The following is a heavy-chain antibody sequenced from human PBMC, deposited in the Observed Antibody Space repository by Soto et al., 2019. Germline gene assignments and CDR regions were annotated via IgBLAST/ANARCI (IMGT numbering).Heavy chain of an antibody. D-gene: IGHD5-12*01. CDR3: ARDRSMDGYNSRSFDY. J-gene: IGHJ4*02. CDR2: IIPLYGTA. CDR1: GGTFSSFG. Sequence: QVQLVQSGAEVKKPGSSVMVSCKASGGTFSSFGFNWVRQAPGQGLEWMGGIIPLYGTANHAQRFQGRVTISADESTSTVYMELISLRSEDTAIYYCARDRSMDGYNSRSFDYWGQGTLVTVSS. V-gene: IGHV1-69*01.